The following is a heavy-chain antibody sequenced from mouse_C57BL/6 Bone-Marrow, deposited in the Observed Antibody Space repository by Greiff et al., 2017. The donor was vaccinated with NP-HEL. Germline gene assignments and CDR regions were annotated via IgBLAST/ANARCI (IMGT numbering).Heavy chain of an antibody. CDR2: SRNKANDYTT. D-gene: IGHD1-1*01. CDR3: ARDERYYGGFAY. V-gene: IGHV7-1*01. CDR1: GFTFSDFY. Sequence: EVQGVESGGGLVQSGRSLRLSCATSGFTFSDFYMEWVRQAPGKGLEWIAASRNKANDYTTEYSASVKGRFIVSRDTSQSILYLQMNALRAEDTAIYYCARDERYYGGFAYWGQGTLVTVSA. J-gene: IGHJ3*01.